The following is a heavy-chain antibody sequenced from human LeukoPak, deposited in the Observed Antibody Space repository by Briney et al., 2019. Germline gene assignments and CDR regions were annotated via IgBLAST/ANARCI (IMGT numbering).Heavy chain of an antibody. D-gene: IGHD5-18*01. CDR2: INPNSGGT. Sequence: ASVKVSCKASGYTFTGYYMHWVRQAPGQGLKWMGRINPNSGGTNYAQKFQGRVTMTRDTSISTAYMELSRLRSDDTAVYYCASAGYSYGGPHYWGQGTLVTVSS. CDR3: ASAGYSYGGPHY. J-gene: IGHJ4*02. V-gene: IGHV1-2*06. CDR1: GYTFTGYY.